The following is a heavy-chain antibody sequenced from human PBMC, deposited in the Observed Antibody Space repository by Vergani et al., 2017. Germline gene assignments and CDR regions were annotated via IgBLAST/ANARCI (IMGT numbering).Heavy chain of an antibody. D-gene: IGHD3-10*01. J-gene: IGHJ5*02. Sequence: EVQLVESGGGLVQPGGSLRLSCAASGFTFSSYWMSWVRQAPGKGLEWVANIKQDGSEKYYVDSVKGRFTISRDNAKNSLYLQMNSLRAEDTAVYYCARVGGSGSYGSXFDPWGQGTLVTVSS. CDR3: ARVGGSGSYGSXFDP. CDR2: IKQDGSEK. V-gene: IGHV3-7*03. CDR1: GFTFSSYW.